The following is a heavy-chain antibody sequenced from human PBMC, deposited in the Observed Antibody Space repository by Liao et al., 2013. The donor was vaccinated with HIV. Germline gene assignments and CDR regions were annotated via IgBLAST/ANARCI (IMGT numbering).Heavy chain of an antibody. D-gene: IGHD3-9*01. CDR1: GDPISSGDYY. V-gene: IGHV4-61*08. CDR3: ARGSRGWRSFRDWVEWFDP. CDR2: IYYSGST. Sequence: QVQLQESGPGLVKPSQTLSLTCTVSGDPISSGDYYWNWIRQPPGKGLEWIGYIYYSGSTNYNPSLKSRVTISVDTSKNQFSLKMSSVTAADTAVYYCARGSRGWRSFRDWVEWFDPGAREPWSPSPQ. J-gene: IGHJ5*02.